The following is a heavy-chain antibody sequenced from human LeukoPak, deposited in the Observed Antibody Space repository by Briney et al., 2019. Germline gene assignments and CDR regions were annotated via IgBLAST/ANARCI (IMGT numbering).Heavy chain of an antibody. Sequence: SGGSLRLSCAASGFTFSSYGMHWVRQAPGKGLEWVAVISYDGSNKYYADSVKGRFTISRDNSKNTLYLQMNSLRAEDTAVYYCAKDLRFVGATTGMDVWGQGTTVTVSS. V-gene: IGHV3-30*18. J-gene: IGHJ6*02. D-gene: IGHD1-26*01. CDR1: GFTFSSYG. CDR2: ISYDGSNK. CDR3: AKDLRFVGATTGMDV.